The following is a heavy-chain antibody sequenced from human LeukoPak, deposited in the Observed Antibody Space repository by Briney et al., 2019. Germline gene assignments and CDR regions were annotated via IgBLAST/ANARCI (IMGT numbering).Heavy chain of an antibody. Sequence: GGSLRLSCAASGFTFSSYSMNWVRQAPGKGLEWVSSISSSSSYIYYADSVKGRFTVSRDNAQNSVYLQMNTLRVEDTAVYYCAKSFSSWFYFDYWGQGTLVTVSS. CDR3: AKSFSSWFYFDY. V-gene: IGHV3-21*01. J-gene: IGHJ4*02. D-gene: IGHD6-13*01. CDR1: GFTFSSYS. CDR2: ISSSSSYI.